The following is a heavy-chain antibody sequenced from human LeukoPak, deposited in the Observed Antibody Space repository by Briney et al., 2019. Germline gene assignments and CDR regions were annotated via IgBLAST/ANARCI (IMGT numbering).Heavy chain of an antibody. V-gene: IGHV4-39*07. CDR1: GGSISSSSYY. CDR2: IYYSGST. D-gene: IGHD6-13*01. J-gene: IGHJ4*02. Sequence: SQTLSLTCSVSGGSISSSSYYWGWIRQPPGKGLEWIGSIYYSGSTYYNPSLKSRVTISVDTSKNQFSLKLSSVTAADTAVYYCARPRQQLAFDYWGQGTLVTVSS. CDR3: ARPRQQLAFDY.